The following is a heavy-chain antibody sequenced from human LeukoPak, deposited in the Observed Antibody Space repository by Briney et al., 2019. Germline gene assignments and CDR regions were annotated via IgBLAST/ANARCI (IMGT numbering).Heavy chain of an antibody. Sequence: GGSLRLSCAASGFTFSPVWMHWVRQAPGEALMWVSRIKSDGSSTTYADSVKGRFTISRDNAKNTLYLQMNSLRAEDTAVYYCSRDSLSSCGGDCYSGLDVWGQGTTVTVSS. CDR3: SRDSLSSCGGDCYSGLDV. J-gene: IGHJ6*02. D-gene: IGHD2-21*02. CDR2: IKSDGSST. CDR1: GFTFSPVW. V-gene: IGHV3-74*01.